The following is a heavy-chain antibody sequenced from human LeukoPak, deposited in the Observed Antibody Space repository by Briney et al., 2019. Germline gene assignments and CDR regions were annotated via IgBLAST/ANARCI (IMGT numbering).Heavy chain of an antibody. Sequence: GESLKISCKGSGYTFTSHWIGWVRQMPGKGLEWMGIIYPGDSNTRYSPSFQGQVTISADKSISTAYLQWNSLKASDTAMYYCATPATCYSLSDYWGQGTLVTVSS. J-gene: IGHJ4*02. D-gene: IGHD3-9*01. CDR1: GYTFTSHW. CDR3: ATPATCYSLSDY. CDR2: IYPGDSNT. V-gene: IGHV5-51*01.